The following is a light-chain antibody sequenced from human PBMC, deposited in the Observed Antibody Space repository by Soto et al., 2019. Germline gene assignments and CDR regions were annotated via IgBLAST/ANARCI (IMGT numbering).Light chain of an antibody. V-gene: IGKV1-5*03. J-gene: IGKJ4*01. CDR2: SAS. CDR1: QSVSGW. CDR3: QQYGRYPLT. Sequence: DIQMTQSPSTLSASVGDRVIITCRASQSVSGWLAWYRQKPGKAPELLIYSASTLETGVPSRFSGSGSGTDFTLTVSSLQREDFATYYCQQYGRYPLTFGGGTKVEIK.